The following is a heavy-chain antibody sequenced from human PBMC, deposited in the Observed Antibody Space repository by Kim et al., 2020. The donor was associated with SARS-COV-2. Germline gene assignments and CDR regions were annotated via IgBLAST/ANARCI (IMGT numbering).Heavy chain of an antibody. CDR3: VREWTY. CDR1: GFTFSNHW. CDR2: IKQDGSLR. Sequence: GGSLRLSCAASGFTFSNHWMGWVRQAPGKGLEWVANIKQDGSLRHYVDSVKGRFTISRDNANNLVYLQMNSLRAEDTAFYYCVREWTYWGHGTLVTVSS. V-gene: IGHV3-7*03. J-gene: IGHJ4*01.